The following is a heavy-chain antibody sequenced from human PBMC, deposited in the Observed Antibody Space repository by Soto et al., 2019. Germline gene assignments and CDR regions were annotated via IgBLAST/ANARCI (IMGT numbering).Heavy chain of an antibody. Sequence: GSLRLSCSASGFTFSSYAMHWVRQAPGKGLEYVSAISSNGGSTYYADSVKGRFTISRDNSKNTLYLQMSSLRAEDTAVYYCVKGDDFWSGYYGDYVWGSYRPNDAFDIWGQGTMVTVSS. J-gene: IGHJ3*02. V-gene: IGHV3-64D*08. CDR3: VKGDDFWSGYYGDYVWGSYRPNDAFDI. D-gene: IGHD3-16*02. CDR1: GFTFSSYA. CDR2: ISSNGGST.